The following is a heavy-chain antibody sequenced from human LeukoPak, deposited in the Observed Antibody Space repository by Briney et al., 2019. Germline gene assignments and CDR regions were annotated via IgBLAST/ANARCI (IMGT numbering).Heavy chain of an antibody. CDR3: ARGYPNPLYSSSAGDAFDI. CDR2: MNPNSGNT. Sequence: GASVKVSCKSSGYTFTSYDINWVRQATGQGLEWMGWMNPNSGNTGYAQKFQGRVTITRNTSISTAYMELSSLRSEDTAVYYCARGYPNPLYSSSAGDAFDIWGQGTMVTVSS. D-gene: IGHD6-6*01. CDR1: GYTFTSYD. V-gene: IGHV1-8*03. J-gene: IGHJ3*02.